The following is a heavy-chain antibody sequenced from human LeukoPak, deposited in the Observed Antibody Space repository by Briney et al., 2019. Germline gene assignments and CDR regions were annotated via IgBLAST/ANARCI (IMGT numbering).Heavy chain of an antibody. V-gene: IGHV3-30*02. J-gene: IGHJ6*02. CDR2: IRSNGNEK. D-gene: IGHD3-10*01. Sequence: PGGSLRLSCAASGFTFRGYAMHWVRQAPGKGLEWVALIRSNGNEKFYLDAVQGRFTISRDNSKNTLFLQMSSLRPEDTAVYYCAKDRDGSGSFKKRMDVWGQGTTVSVSS. CDR3: AKDRDGSGSFKKRMDV. CDR1: GFTFRGYA.